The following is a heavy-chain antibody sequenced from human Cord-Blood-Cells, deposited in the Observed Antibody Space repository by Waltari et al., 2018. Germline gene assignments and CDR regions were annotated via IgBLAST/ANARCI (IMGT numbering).Heavy chain of an antibody. Sequence: EVQLVESGGGLVKPGRSLRLSCTASGFTFGDYAMSWFRQAPGKGLEWVGFIRSKAYGGTTEYAASVKGRFTISRDDSKSIAYLQMNSLKTEDTAVYYCTRVFYGSGSYYNVDYWGREPWSPSPQ. CDR3: TRVFYGSGSYYNVDY. V-gene: IGHV3-49*05. CDR2: IRSKAYGGTT. D-gene: IGHD3-10*01. J-gene: IGHJ4*02. CDR1: GFTFGDYA.